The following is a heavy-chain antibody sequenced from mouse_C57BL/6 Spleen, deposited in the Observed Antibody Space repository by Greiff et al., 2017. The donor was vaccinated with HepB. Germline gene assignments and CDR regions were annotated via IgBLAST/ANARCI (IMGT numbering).Heavy chain of an antibody. CDR2: IRLKSDNYAT. D-gene: IGHD1-2*01. CDR1: GFTFSNYW. J-gene: IGHJ3*01. Sequence: EVQLEESGGGLVQPGGSMKLSCVASGFTFSNYWMNWVRQSPEKGLEWVAQIRLKSDNYATHYAESVKGRFTISRDDSKSSVYLQMNNLRAEDTGIYYCTPHYYGFAYWGQGTLVTVSA. CDR3: TPHYYGFAY. V-gene: IGHV6-3*01.